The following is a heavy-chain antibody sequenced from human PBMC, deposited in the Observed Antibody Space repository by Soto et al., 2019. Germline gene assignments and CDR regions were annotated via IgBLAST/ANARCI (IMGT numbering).Heavy chain of an antibody. Sequence: EVQLVESGGGLVKPGGSLRLSCAASGFTFSTYTMTWVRQAPGNGLEWVSSIGSSGSHIYYADSLKGRFTISRDNAKNSLYLQMNSLRAEDTAVYYCARRGDSGSFFDYWGQGTLVTVSS. CDR1: GFTFSTYT. J-gene: IGHJ4*02. CDR2: IGSSGSHI. D-gene: IGHD6-19*01. V-gene: IGHV3-21*01. CDR3: ARRGDSGSFFDY.